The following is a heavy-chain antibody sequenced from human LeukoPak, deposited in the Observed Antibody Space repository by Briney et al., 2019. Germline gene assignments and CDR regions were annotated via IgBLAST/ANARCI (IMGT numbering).Heavy chain of an antibody. D-gene: IGHD2-2*01. CDR1: GYTFTSYG. CDR2: ISAYNGNT. CDR3: ARVGTIVVVPAAKSLDC. Sequence: GASMKVSCKASGYTFTSYGISWVRQAPGQGLEWMGWISAYNGNTNYAQKLQGRVTMTTDTSTSTAYMELRSLRSDDTAVYYCARVGTIVVVPAAKSLDCWGQGTLVTVSS. V-gene: IGHV1-18*01. J-gene: IGHJ4*02.